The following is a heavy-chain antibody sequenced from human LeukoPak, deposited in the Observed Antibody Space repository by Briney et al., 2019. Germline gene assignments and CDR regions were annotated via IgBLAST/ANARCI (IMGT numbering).Heavy chain of an antibody. CDR3: ARDAPSPGRHFDY. V-gene: IGHV4-34*01. Sequence: SETLSLTCAVYGGSFSGYYWSWIRQPPGKGLEWIGEINHSGSTNYNPSLKSRVTISVDTSKNQFSLKLSSVTAADTAVYYCARDAPSPGRHFDYWGQGTLVTVSS. CDR1: GGSFSGYY. J-gene: IGHJ4*02. CDR2: INHSGST. D-gene: IGHD1-14*01.